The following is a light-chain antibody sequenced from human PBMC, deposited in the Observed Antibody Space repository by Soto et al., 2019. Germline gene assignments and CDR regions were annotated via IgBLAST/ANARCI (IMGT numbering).Light chain of an antibody. V-gene: IGKV3-20*01. CDR3: QNYDSSAPLI. Sequence: EIVLTQSPGTLSLSPGERATLSCWACQSVRSNYLAWYQQKLGQAPRLLIYGASSRATGIPDRFSGSGSGTDFTLTISRLEPEDFAVYYCQNYDSSAPLIFGGGTKVDIK. J-gene: IGKJ4*01. CDR1: QSVRSNY. CDR2: GAS.